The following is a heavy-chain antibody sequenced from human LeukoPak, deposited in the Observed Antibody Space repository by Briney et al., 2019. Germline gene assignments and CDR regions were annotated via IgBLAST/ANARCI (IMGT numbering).Heavy chain of an antibody. J-gene: IGHJ5*02. Sequence: SETLSLTCIVPGVSIRSYYWSWIRQPPGKGLEWIGYIYYSGSTNYNPSLKSRVTISVDTSKNQFSLKLSSVTAVDTAVYYCARGQGYSYGYEWFDPWGQGTLVTVSS. CDR1: GVSIRSYY. CDR2: IYYSGST. D-gene: IGHD5-18*01. CDR3: ARGQGYSYGYEWFDP. V-gene: IGHV4-59*01.